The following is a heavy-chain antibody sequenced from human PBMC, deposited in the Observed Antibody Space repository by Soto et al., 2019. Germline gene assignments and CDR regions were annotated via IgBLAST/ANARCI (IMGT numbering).Heavy chain of an antibody. J-gene: IGHJ3*02. CDR2: INPNSGGT. CDR3: ARVSETNDAFDI. CDR1: GYTFTGYY. D-gene: IGHD4-17*01. V-gene: IGHV1-2*04. Sequence: ASVKVSCKASGYTFTGYYMHWVRQAPGQGLEWMGWINPNSGGTNYAQKFQDWVTMTRDTSISTAYMELSRLRSDDTAVYYCARVSETNDAFDIWGQGTMVTVSS.